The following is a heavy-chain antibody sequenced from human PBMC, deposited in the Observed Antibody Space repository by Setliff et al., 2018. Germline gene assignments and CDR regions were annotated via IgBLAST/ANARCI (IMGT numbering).Heavy chain of an antibody. V-gene: IGHV3-7*01. J-gene: IGHJ6*02. Sequence: GGSLRLSCAASGFTFSNAWMSWVRQAPGKGLEWVANIKQDGSEKDYVDSVKGRFTISRDRAKNSLYLQMNSLRAEDTAVYYCARDLGAIFRYGLDVWGQGTTVTVSS. CDR1: GFTFSNAW. CDR2: IKQDGSEK. D-gene: IGHD3-16*01. CDR3: ARDLGAIFRYGLDV.